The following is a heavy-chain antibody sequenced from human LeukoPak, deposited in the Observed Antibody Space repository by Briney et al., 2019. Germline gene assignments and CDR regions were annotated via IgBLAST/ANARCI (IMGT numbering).Heavy chain of an antibody. V-gene: IGHV3-11*04. D-gene: IGHD3-3*01. CDR1: GFTFSDYY. CDR3: ARVVEDYYSYYMDV. CDR2: ISYSGNTI. Sequence: PGGSLRLSCAASGFTFSDYYMSWIRQAPGKGLEWVSYISYSGNTIYYADSVKGRFTISRDNARNSLYLQMNSLRAEDTAVYHCARVVEDYYSYYMDVWGKGTTVTVSS. J-gene: IGHJ6*03.